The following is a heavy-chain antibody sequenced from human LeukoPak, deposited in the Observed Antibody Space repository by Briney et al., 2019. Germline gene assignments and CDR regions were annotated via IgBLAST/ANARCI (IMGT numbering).Heavy chain of an antibody. CDR1: GYSISSGFY. CDR3: ARDLGYCSSTSCLGEGY. CDR2: IYHSGST. D-gene: IGHD2-2*01. Sequence: SETLSLTCTVSGYSISSGFYWGWIRQPPEKGLEWIGNIYHSGSTYYNPSLKSRVTISVDMSKNQFSLKLSSVTAADTAVYYCARDLGYCSSTSCLGEGYWGQGTLVTVSS. J-gene: IGHJ4*02. V-gene: IGHV4-38-2*02.